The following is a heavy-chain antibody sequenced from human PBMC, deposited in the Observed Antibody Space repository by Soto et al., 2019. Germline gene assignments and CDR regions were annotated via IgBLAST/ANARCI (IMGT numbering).Heavy chain of an antibody. J-gene: IGHJ4*02. V-gene: IGHV1-69*01. D-gene: IGHD3-9*01. Sequence: QVQLVQSGAEVKKPGSSVKVSCEAPGGTFDHAAITWVRQAPGQGLEWVGGINPMFNSTHYAQKFQGRVTITADAVTSTAFMGLRGLTSADKAVYYWARQIFAADYWGQGTLVVVSS. CDR2: INPMFNST. CDR3: ARQIFAADY. CDR1: GGTFDHAA.